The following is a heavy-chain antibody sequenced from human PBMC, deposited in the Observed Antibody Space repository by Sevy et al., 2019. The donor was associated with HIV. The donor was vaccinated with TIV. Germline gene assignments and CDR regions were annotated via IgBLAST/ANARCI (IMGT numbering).Heavy chain of an antibody. CDR3: ARERDENSSGWSVPFDN. Sequence: GGSLRLSCATSGFSFSTYGMHWGRQAPGKGLEWVSGIWYDGSKKQYADSVKGRFTISRDNSKTTMYLQMNSLRVEDTALFYCARERDENSSGWSVPFDNWGQGTLVTVSS. D-gene: IGHD6-19*01. CDR2: IWYDGSKK. V-gene: IGHV3-33*01. J-gene: IGHJ4*02. CDR1: GFSFSTYG.